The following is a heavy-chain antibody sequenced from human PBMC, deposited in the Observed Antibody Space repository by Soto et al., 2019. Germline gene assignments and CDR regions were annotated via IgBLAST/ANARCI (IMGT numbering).Heavy chain of an antibody. Sequence: PGGSLRLSCAASGFTFSSYAMHWVRQAPGKGLEWVAVISYDGSNKYYADSVKGRFTISRDNSKNTLYLQMNSLRAEDTAVYYCAREGWNDAPIGYWGQGTLVTVSS. D-gene: IGHD1-1*01. CDR2: ISYDGSNK. CDR3: AREGWNDAPIGY. J-gene: IGHJ4*02. V-gene: IGHV3-30-3*01. CDR1: GFTFSSYA.